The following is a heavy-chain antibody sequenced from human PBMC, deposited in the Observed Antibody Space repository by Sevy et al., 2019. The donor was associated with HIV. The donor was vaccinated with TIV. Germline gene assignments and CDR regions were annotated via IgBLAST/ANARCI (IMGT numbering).Heavy chain of an antibody. Sequence: ASVKVSCKASGYTFTSYDINWVRQATGQGLEWMGWMNPNSGNTGYAQKFQGRVTMTRNTSISTAYMELSSLRSEDTAVYYCARGSFWSGYYTPTEYVQYWGQGPLVTVSS. CDR1: GYTFTSYD. V-gene: IGHV1-8*01. CDR3: ARGSFWSGYYTPTEYVQY. D-gene: IGHD3-3*01. J-gene: IGHJ1*01. CDR2: MNPNSGNT.